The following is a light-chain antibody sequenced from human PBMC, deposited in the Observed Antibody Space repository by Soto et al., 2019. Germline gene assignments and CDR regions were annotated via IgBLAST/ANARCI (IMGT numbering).Light chain of an antibody. CDR1: QSLLNSGGKTY. CDR3: LQTTQFPWT. Sequence: DIVMTQTPLSLSVTPGQPASISCKSSQSLLNSGGKTYFYWYLQKPGQPPQLLIYEVSNRFSGVPDRVSGSGSGTDFTLNISRVEAEDVGFYYCLQTTQFPWTFGQGTKVEIK. V-gene: IGKV2D-29*01. J-gene: IGKJ1*01. CDR2: EVS.